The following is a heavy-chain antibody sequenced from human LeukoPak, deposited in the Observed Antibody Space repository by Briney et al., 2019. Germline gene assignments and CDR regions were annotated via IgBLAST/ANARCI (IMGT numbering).Heavy chain of an antibody. Sequence: GASVKVSCKTSGYTFSDYSIHWERQAPGQGLEWMGWINPKSGNTKSAQKFQGRVTMTGDTSISTVYMELSSLRSEDTAVYYCARDVFSGAATGYCSGGSCYSFYWGQGTLVTVSS. J-gene: IGHJ4*02. CDR2: INPKSGNT. CDR1: GYTFSDYS. D-gene: IGHD2-15*01. CDR3: ARDVFSGAATGYCSGGSCYSFY. V-gene: IGHV1-2*02.